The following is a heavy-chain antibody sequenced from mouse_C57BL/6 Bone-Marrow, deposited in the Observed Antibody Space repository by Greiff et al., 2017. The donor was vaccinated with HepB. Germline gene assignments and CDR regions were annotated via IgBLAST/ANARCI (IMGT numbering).Heavy chain of an antibody. J-gene: IGHJ4*01. CDR3: ARGVYYDYDEGYYYAMDY. CDR1: GFTFSDYG. Sequence: DVKLVESGGGLVKPGGSLKLSCAASGFTFSDYGMHWVRQAPEKGLEWVAYISSGSSTIYYADTVKGRFTIYRDNAKNTLFLQMTSLRSEDTAMYYCARGVYYDYDEGYYYAMDYWGQGTSVTVSS. V-gene: IGHV5-17*01. D-gene: IGHD2-4*01. CDR2: ISSGSSTI.